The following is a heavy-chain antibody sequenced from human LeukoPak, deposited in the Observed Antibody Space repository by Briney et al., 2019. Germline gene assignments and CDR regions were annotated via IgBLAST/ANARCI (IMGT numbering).Heavy chain of an antibody. Sequence: PSETLSLTCTVSTDSMSNHYWSCIRQPPGKGLEWIAYIHYSGSTDYNPSLKSRVTISVDTSKNQFSLKLSFVTAADTAVYYCARGGWYEDYWGQGTLVTVSS. V-gene: IGHV4-59*11. CDR1: TDSMSNHY. CDR2: IHYSGST. D-gene: IGHD6-19*01. CDR3: ARGGWYEDY. J-gene: IGHJ4*02.